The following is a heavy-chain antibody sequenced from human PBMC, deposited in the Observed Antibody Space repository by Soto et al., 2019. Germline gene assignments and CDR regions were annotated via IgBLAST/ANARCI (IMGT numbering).Heavy chain of an antibody. Sequence: QVQLQESGPGLVKPSQTLSLTCTVSGGSISSGGYYWSWIRQHPGKGLEWIGYSYYSGSTYYNPSLNSRVTMLVDTAKNQFSRKLSSVTAAGTAVYYCARGSGKDIVVVPAAILGGDYYYMDVWGKGTTVTVSS. CDR2: SYYSGST. V-gene: IGHV4-31*03. CDR1: GGSISSGGYY. D-gene: IGHD2-2*01. CDR3: ARGSGKDIVVVPAAILGGDYYYMDV. J-gene: IGHJ6*03.